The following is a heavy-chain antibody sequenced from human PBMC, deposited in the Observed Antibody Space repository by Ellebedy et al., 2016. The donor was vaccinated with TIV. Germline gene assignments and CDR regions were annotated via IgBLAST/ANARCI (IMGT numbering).Heavy chain of an antibody. V-gene: IGHV3-21*01. Sequence: PGGSLRLSCAASGFTFSSYSMNWVRQAPGKGLEWVSSISSSSSYISYADSVKGRFTISRDNAKNSLYLQMNSLRAEDTAVYYCASYMTTVTLDYWGQGTLVTVSS. CDR3: ASYMTTVTLDY. CDR2: ISSSSSYI. J-gene: IGHJ4*02. D-gene: IGHD4-17*01. CDR1: GFTFSSYS.